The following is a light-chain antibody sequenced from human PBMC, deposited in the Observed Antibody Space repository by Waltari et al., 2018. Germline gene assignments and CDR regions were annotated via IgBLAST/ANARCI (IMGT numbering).Light chain of an antibody. CDR1: SGSIGRNY. CDR2: EDD. CDR3: QSYDGGIWV. V-gene: IGLV6-57*04. J-gene: IGLJ3*02. Sequence: FMLTQPHSVSESPGKTVTISCTRNSGSIGRNYVHWYHQRPGGAPTIVIFEDDQRTFGVPDRVSGSIDSASNSASLTLSGLEIEDEGDYYCQSYDGGIWVFGGGTRLTVL.